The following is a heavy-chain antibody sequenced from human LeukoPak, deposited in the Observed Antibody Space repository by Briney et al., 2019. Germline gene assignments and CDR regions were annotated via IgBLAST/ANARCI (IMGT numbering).Heavy chain of an antibody. CDR2: IVVGSGNT. CDR1: GFTFTSSA. V-gene: IGHV1-58*01. Sequence: ASVKVSCKASGFTFTSSAVQWVRQARGQRLEWIGWIVVGSGNTNYAQKFQERVTITRDMSTSTAYMELSSLRSEDTAVYYCAAGESYYDSSGYRPSDYWGQGTLVTVSS. CDR3: AAGESYYDSSGYRPSDY. J-gene: IGHJ4*02. D-gene: IGHD3-22*01.